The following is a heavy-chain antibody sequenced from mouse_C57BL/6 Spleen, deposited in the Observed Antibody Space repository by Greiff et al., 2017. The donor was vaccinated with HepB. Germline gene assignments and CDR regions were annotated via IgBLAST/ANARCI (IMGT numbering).Heavy chain of an antibody. CDR1: GYTFTSYW. CDR2: IHPNSGST. CDR3: ARVDYGRYYAMDY. Sequence: QVQLQQPGAELVKPGASVKLSCKASGYTFTSYWMHWVKQRPGQGLEWIGMIHPNSGSTNYNEKFKSKATLTVDKSSSTAYMQLSSLTSEGTAVYYCARVDYGRYYAMDYWGQGTSVTVSS. D-gene: IGHD2-4*01. V-gene: IGHV1-64*01. J-gene: IGHJ4*01.